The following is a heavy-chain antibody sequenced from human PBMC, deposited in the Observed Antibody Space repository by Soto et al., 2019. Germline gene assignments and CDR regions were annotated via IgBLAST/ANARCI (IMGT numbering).Heavy chain of an antibody. CDR3: ARDSSLDLVGYCTNGVCYSEFDP. D-gene: IGHD2-8*01. J-gene: IGHJ5*02. CDR1: GYTFTSYG. CDR2: ISAYNGNT. Sequence: ASVKVSCKASGYTFTSYGISWVRQAPGQGLEWMGWISAYNGNTNYVQKLQGRVTMTTDTSTSTAYMELRSLRSDDTAVYYCARDSSLDLVGYCTNGVCYSEFDPWGQGTLVTVS. V-gene: IGHV1-18*01.